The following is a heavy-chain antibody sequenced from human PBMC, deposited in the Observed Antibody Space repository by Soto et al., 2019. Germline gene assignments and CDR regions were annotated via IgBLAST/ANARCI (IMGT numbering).Heavy chain of an antibody. D-gene: IGHD6-19*01. V-gene: IGHV1-46*01. Sequence: GASVKVSCKAPGYTFTSYYMHWVRQAPGQGLEWMGIMSPSGSTSYAQKFQGRVTMTRDTSTSKVYMELNSLRAEDTAVFYCAKERSSGWSLDYWGQGTLVTVSS. J-gene: IGHJ4*02. CDR2: MSPSGST. CDR3: AKERSSGWSLDY. CDR1: GYTFTSYY.